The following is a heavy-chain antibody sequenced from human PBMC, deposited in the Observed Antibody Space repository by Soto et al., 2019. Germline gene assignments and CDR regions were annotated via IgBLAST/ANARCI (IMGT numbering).Heavy chain of an antibody. CDR2: ISSTGRTI. J-gene: IGHJ3*02. Sequence: PGGSLRLSCAASRSAFSDNYMSWIRQAPGKGLEWVSYISSTGRTIYYADSVRGRFTISRDDAKNSLYLQMSSLRAEDTAVYYCAGSYGGNAYFAFDIWGQGTMVTVSS. V-gene: IGHV3-11*01. CDR3: AGSYGGNAYFAFDI. D-gene: IGHD4-17*01. CDR1: RSAFSDNY.